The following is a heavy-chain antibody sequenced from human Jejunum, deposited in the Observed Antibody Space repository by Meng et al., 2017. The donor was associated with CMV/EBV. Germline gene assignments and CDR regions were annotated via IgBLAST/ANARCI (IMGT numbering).Heavy chain of an antibody. J-gene: IGHJ5*02. CDR2: ISAYNGNT. CDR1: GYIFNNYG. CDR3: ARDLPGGTKGTWLDL. D-gene: IGHD1-14*01. V-gene: IGHV1-18*01. Sequence: QGHMVQSGAEGKKPGASVKVSCKASGYIFNNYGVSWVRQAPGQGPEWMGWISAYNGNTNYAQNFQGRFTMTTDTSTSTAYMELRSLRSDDTAVYYCARDLPGGTKGTWLDLWGQGTLVTVSS.